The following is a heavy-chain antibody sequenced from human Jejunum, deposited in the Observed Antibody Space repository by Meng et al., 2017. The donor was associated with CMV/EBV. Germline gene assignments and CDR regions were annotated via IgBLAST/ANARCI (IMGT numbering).Heavy chain of an antibody. J-gene: IGHJ5*02. CDR2: IYTSGST. D-gene: IGHD1-26*01. Sequence: QVRPQESGPGLVKSSWTLSLTCFVSAGSISGYYWSWIRQPAGKGLEWIGRIYTSGSTHYNPSLKSRLTMSVDLSNNQISLKLRSVTAADTAVYYCARESGSYYWFDPWGQGTLVTVSS. V-gene: IGHV4-4*07. CDR1: AGSISGYY. CDR3: ARESGSYYWFDP.